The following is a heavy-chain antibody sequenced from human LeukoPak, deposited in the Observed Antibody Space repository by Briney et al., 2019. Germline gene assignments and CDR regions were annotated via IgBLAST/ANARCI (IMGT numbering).Heavy chain of an antibody. V-gene: IGHV3-30*18. D-gene: IGHD3-3*02. CDR1: GFTFSSYG. CDR2: ISYDGSNK. CDR3: AKEIIRLDAFDI. Sequence: GGSLRLSCAASGFTFSSYGMHWVRQAPGKGLEWVAVISYDGSNKYYADSVKGRFTISRDNSKNTLYLQMNSLRAEDTAVYYCAKEIIRLDAFDIWGQGTMVTVSS. J-gene: IGHJ3*02.